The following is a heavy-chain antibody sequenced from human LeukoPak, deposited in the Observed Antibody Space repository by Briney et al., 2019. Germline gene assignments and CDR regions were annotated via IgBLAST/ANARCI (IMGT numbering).Heavy chain of an antibody. Sequence: GGSLRLSCAASGFTFSSYAMSWVRQAPGKGLEWVSAISGSGGSTYYADSVKGRFTISRDNSKNTLYLQLNGLRAEDTAVYYCAKDLGPIGPFDYWGQGTLVTVSS. CDR3: AKDLGPIGPFDY. V-gene: IGHV3-23*01. D-gene: IGHD3-10*01. J-gene: IGHJ4*02. CDR1: GFTFSSYA. CDR2: ISGSGGST.